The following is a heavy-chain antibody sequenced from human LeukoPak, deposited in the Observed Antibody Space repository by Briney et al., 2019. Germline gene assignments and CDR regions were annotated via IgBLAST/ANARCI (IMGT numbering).Heavy chain of an antibody. D-gene: IGHD4-17*01. V-gene: IGHV3-53*01. CDR2: IYSDNT. J-gene: IGHJ4*02. CDR3: ARDRLHYGEYEKTLDY. CDR1: GFTVSSNS. Sequence: GGSLRLSCTVSGFTVSSNSMSWVRQAPGKGLDWVSFIYSDNTHYSDSVKGRFTISRDNAKSSLYLQMNSLRADDTAVYYCARDRLHYGEYEKTLDYWGQGTLVTVSS.